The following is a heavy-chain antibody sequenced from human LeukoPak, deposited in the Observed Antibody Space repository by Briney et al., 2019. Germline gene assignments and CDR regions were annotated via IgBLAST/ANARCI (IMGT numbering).Heavy chain of an antibody. CDR3: ASKPHCSGGSCEQA. J-gene: IGHJ5*02. D-gene: IGHD2-15*01. CDR1: GFTFSSHS. Sequence: QAGGSLRLSCAASGFTFSSHSMHWVRQAPGKGLEWVALISYDGSNKYYADSVRGRFTISRDNSKNTLYLQMNSLRAEDTAVYYCASKPHCSGGSCEQAWGQGTLVTVSS. V-gene: IGHV3-30*03. CDR2: ISYDGSNK.